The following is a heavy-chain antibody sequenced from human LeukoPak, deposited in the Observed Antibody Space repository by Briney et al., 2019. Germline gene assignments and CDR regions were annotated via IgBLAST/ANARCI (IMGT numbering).Heavy chain of an antibody. J-gene: IGHJ6*02. D-gene: IGHD6-13*01. V-gene: IGHV3-66*01. CDR1: GFTVSSNY. CDR2: IYSGGST. Sequence: TGGSLRLSCAASGFTVSSNYMSWVRQAPGKGLEWVSVIYSGGSTYYADSVKGRFTISRDNSKNTLYLQMNSLRAEDTAVYYCGPDPHSSSYYYGMDVWGQGTTVTVSS. CDR3: GPDPHSSSYYYGMDV.